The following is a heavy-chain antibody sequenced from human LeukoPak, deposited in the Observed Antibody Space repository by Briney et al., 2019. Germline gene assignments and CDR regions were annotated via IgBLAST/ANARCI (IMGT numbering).Heavy chain of an antibody. CDR3: ARADYDILTGYLS. CDR1: GGSISRSNW. V-gene: IGHV4-4*02. Sequence: PSRTLSVTCAVSGGSISRSNWWSWVRQPPGKGLEWIGEIYHSGSTNYNPSLKSRVTISVDKSKNQFSLKLSSVTAADTAVYYCARADYDILTGYLSWGQGTLVTVSS. CDR2: IYHSGST. J-gene: IGHJ5*02. D-gene: IGHD3-9*01.